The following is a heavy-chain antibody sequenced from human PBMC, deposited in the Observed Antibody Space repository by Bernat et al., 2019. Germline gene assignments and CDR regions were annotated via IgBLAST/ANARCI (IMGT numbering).Heavy chain of an antibody. CDR2: FYYSGDT. D-gene: IGHD6-19*01. CDR3: ARHVREVSSTGWNDAFDV. J-gene: IGHJ3*01. V-gene: IGHV4-39*01. CDR1: GGSISSNNYY. Sequence: QQHLQESGPGLVKPSETLSLTCTVSGGSISSNNYYWGWIRRPPGKGLEWIGTFYYSGDTYYNPSLKSRVTMSLDTSKNQFSLRLSSVTAADTAIYFCARHVREVSSTGWNDAFDVWGQGTMVTVSS.